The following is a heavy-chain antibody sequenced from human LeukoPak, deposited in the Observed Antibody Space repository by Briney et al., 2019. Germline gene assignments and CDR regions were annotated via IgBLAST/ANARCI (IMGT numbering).Heavy chain of an antibody. CDR2: IGSSGTTR. D-gene: IGHD6-19*01. J-gene: IGHJ4*02. V-gene: IGHV3-48*03. Sequence: GGSLRLSCAVSGFPFSIYEMNWVRQAPGKGLEWVSNIGSSGTTRYYADSVKGRFSISRDNSKNTLYLQMNSLRTEDTAVYYCAKDRHSRYISGWPLGYWGQGTLVTVSS. CDR3: AKDRHSRYISGWPLGY. CDR1: GFPFSIYE.